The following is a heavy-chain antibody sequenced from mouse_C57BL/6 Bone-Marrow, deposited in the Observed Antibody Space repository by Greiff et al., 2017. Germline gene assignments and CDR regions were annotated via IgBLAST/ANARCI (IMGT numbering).Heavy chain of an antibody. CDR2: IYPRSGNN. V-gene: IGHV1-81*01. Sequence: QVQLKESGAELARPGASVKLSCKASGYTFTSYGISWVKQRTGQGLEWIGEIYPRSGNNYYNEKFKGKATLTADKSSSTAYMELRSLTSEDSAVYFCARYLRFAYGGQGTRVTVAA. CDR1: GYTFTSYG. J-gene: IGHJ3*01. CDR3: ARYLRFAY.